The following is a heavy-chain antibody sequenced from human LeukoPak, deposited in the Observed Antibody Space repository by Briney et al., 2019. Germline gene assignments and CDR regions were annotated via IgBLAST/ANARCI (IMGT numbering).Heavy chain of an antibody. CDR1: GGSLSSSSYY. CDR2: IYYSGST. V-gene: IGHV4-39*01. CDR3: ARLTDFWSGYYLFDY. D-gene: IGHD3-3*01. J-gene: IGHJ4*02. Sequence: SETLSLTCTVSGGSLSSSSYYWGWIRQPPGKGLEWIGSIYYSGSTYYNPSLKSRVTISVDTSKNQFSLKLSSVTAADTAVYYCARLTDFWSGYYLFDYWGQGTLVTVSS.